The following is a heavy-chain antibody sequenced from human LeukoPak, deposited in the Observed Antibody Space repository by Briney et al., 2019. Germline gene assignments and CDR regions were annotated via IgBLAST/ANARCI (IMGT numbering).Heavy chain of an antibody. CDR2: IYYSGST. D-gene: IGHD6-13*01. J-gene: IGHJ4*02. Sequence: SETLSLTCTVSGGSISSSSYYWGWIRQPPGKGLEWIGSIYYSGSTYYNPSLKSRVTISVDTSKNQLSLKLSSVTAADTAVYCCARHSRPLFDYWGQGSVVTVSS. V-gene: IGHV4-39*01. CDR1: GGSISSSSYY. CDR3: ARHSRPLFDY.